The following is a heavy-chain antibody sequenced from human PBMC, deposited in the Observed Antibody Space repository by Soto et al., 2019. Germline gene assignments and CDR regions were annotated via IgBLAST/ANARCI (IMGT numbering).Heavy chain of an antibody. CDR1: GDSVSKYY. V-gene: IGHV4-4*07. D-gene: IGHD4-17*01. CDR2: IHSTRSP. CDR3: ARSQAYGDYANLAT. Sequence: SETLSLTCTVSGDSVSKYYWNWIRQPAGKGLEWIGRIHSTRSPNYNPSLKSRVTMSVDTSKNQFSLKLNLTSVTAADTAVYYCARSQAYGDYANLATWGQGTLVTVS. J-gene: IGHJ5*02.